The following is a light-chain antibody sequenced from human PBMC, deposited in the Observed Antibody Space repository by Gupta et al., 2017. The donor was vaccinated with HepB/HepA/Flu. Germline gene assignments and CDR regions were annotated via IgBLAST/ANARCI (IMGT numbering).Light chain of an antibody. CDR2: DVS. V-gene: IGLV2-11*01. CDR1: SSDVGGYNY. J-gene: IGLJ1*01. Sequence: QSALLLPRPATVSPGQSATISCTGTSSDVGGYNYVSWYKQHPGKAPKLMSYDVSKRPSGVPDRFSGSKSGNTDSLTISGLQAEDEADYDCCSYAGSYTYVLGTGTKVTVL. CDR3: CSYAGSYTYV.